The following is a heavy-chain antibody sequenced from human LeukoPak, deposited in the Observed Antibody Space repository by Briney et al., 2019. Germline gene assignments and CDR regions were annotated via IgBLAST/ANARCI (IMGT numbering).Heavy chain of an antibody. CDR2: INPNSGGT. J-gene: IGHJ4*02. CDR1: GYTFTGYY. Sequence: ASVKVSCKASGYTFTGYYMHWVRQAPGQGLEWMGWINPNSGGTNYAQKFQGRVTMTRDTSISTAYMELSRLRSDDTAVYYCARGIRARYSSSWYPYWGQGTLVTVSS. V-gene: IGHV1-2*02. CDR3: ARGIRARYSSSWYPY. D-gene: IGHD6-13*01.